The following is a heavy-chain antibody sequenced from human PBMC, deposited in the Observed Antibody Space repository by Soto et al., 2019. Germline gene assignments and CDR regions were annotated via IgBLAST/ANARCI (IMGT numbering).Heavy chain of an antibody. CDR2: ISGSGGST. J-gene: IGHJ4*02. D-gene: IGHD3-3*01. CDR1: GFTFSSYA. V-gene: IGHV3-23*01. CDR3: AKLDSDYDFWSGYLNFDY. Sequence: GGSLRLSCAASGFTFSSYAMSWVRQAPGKGLEWVSAISGSGGSTYYADTVKGRFTISRDNSKNTLYLQMNSLRAEDTAVYYCAKLDSDYDFWSGYLNFDYWGQGTLVTVSS.